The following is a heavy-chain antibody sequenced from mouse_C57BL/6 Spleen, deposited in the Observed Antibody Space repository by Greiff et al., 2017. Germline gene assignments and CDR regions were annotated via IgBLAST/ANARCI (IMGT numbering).Heavy chain of an antibody. CDR2: ISSGSSTI. V-gene: IGHV5-17*01. Sequence: EVQRVESGGGLVKPGGSLKLSCAASGFTFSDYGMHWVRQAPEKGLEWVAYISSGSSTIYYADTVKGRFTISRDNAKNTLFLQMTSLRSEDTAMYYCAKAYYYGSSPYWYFDVWGTGTTVTVSS. CDR1: GFTFSDYG. J-gene: IGHJ1*03. CDR3: AKAYYYGSSPYWYFDV. D-gene: IGHD1-1*01.